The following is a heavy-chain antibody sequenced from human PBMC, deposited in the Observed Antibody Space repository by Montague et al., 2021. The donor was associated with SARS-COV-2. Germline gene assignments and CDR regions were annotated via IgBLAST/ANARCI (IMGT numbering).Heavy chain of an antibody. Sequence: TLSLTCTVSGGSISSGSYYWSWIRQPAGKGLEWIGRIHTSGSTNSXXXLKSRVTISVDTSKNQFSLKLGSVAAADTAVYYCARGSYGPDAFDIWGQGTMVTVSS. J-gene: IGHJ3*02. CDR2: IHTSGST. V-gene: IGHV4-61*02. CDR3: ARGSYGPDAFDI. D-gene: IGHD5-18*01. CDR1: GGSISSGSYY.